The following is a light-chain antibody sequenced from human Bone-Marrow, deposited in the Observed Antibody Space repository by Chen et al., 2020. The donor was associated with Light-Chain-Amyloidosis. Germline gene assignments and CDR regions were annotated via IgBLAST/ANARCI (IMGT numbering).Light chain of an antibody. V-gene: IGKV2-30*01. CDR1: QSLVFSDGNIY. J-gene: IGKJ2*01. CDR2: KVS. Sequence: DVVMTQSPLSLPVTLGQPASISCKSSQSLVFSDGNIYLNWFHQRPGQSPRRLIYKVSNRDSGVPDRFTGSGSGTDFTLKITRVEAEDVGVYYCMHGGHWPPMYTFGQGTKVEL. CDR3: MHGGHWPPMYT.